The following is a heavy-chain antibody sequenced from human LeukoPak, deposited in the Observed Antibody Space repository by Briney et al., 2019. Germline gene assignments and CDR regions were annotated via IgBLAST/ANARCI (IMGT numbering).Heavy chain of an antibody. CDR3: ARRPDYVWGSYRQRGGYWFDP. CDR2: INHSGST. CDR1: GVSFSGYY. J-gene: IGHJ5*02. Sequence: PSETLSLTCAASGVSFSGYYWSWIRQPPGKGLEWIGEINHSGSTNYNPSLKSRVTISVDTSKNQFSLKLSSVTAADTAVYYCARRPDYVWGSYRQRGGYWFDPWGQGTLVTVSS. D-gene: IGHD3-16*02. V-gene: IGHV4-34*01.